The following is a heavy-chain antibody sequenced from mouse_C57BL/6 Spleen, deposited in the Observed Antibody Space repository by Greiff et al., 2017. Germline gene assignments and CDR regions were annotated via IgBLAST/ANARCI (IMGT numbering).Heavy chain of an antibody. D-gene: IGHD2-4*01. CDR2: IYPGDGDT. J-gene: IGHJ3*01. CDR3: ARSGDYDWFAT. Sequence: QVQLQQSGPELVKPGASVKISCKASGYAFSSSWMNWVKQRPGKGLEWIGRIYPGDGDTNYNGKFKGKATLTADKSSSTAYMQLSSLTSEDSAVYFCARSGDYDWFATGAKGLWSLSLQ. CDR1: GYAFSSSW. V-gene: IGHV1-82*01.